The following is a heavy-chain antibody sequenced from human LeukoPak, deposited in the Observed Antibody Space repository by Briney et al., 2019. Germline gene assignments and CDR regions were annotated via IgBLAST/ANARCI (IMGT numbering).Heavy chain of an antibody. Sequence: GGSLRLSCTASGFIFSNYGMHWVRQAPGKRPECVAFLRSDGSNIYYGDSVRGRFTILRDNSKSTVYLQMSSLRADDTAVYYCARGSYWFDPWGQGTLVTVSS. J-gene: IGHJ5*02. V-gene: IGHV3-30*02. CDR3: ARGSYWFDP. CDR1: GFIFSNYG. CDR2: LRSDGSNI.